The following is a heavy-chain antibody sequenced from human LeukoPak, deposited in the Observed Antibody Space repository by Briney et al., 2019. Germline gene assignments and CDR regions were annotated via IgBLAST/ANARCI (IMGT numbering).Heavy chain of an antibody. CDR3: ARAGWYTLDN. D-gene: IGHD2-15*01. CDR1: GGSFSGYY. Sequence: SETLSLTCAVYGGSFSGYYWSWIRQPPGKGLEWIGEINHSGSTNYNPSLESRVTISVDNSKNQFSLKMSSMTAADTAVYYCARAGWYTLDNWGQGTLVTVSS. J-gene: IGHJ4*02. CDR2: INHSGST. V-gene: IGHV4-34*01.